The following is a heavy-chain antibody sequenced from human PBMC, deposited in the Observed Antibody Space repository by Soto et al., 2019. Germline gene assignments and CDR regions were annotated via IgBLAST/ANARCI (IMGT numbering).Heavy chain of an antibody. Sequence: SDTRAVTRTVSSVSIITSSYFWGWIRQPPGKALEWIGNIYYSGNTYYNPSLKRRVTISLDTSKNQFSLTLSAVTAADTAMYYCSTRAYDTNGYYRFDPWGQGTLVTVSS. CDR2: IYYSGNT. J-gene: IGHJ5*01. V-gene: IGHV4-39*07. CDR3: STRAYDTNGYYRFDP. CDR1: SVSIITSSYF. D-gene: IGHD3-22*01.